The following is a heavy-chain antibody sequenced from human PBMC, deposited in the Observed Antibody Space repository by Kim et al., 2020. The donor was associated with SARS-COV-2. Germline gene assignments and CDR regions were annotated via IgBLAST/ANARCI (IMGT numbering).Heavy chain of an antibody. CDR1: GFTSGNYG. CDR2: ISGSGAST. Sequence: GGSLRLSCAASGFTSGNYGMTWVRQAPGKGLEWVSTISGSGASTYYADSVKGRFTISRDSSKNTLYLQMNSLRVEDTAVYFCAKDGAASGYTPDLWGQGTMVTVSS. J-gene: IGHJ3*01. CDR3: AKDGAASGYTPDL. V-gene: IGHV3-23*01. D-gene: IGHD6-13*01.